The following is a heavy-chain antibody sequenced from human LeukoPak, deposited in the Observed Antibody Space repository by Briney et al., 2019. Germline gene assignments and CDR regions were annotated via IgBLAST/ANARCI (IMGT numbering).Heavy chain of an antibody. CDR2: IYYSGST. D-gene: IGHD2-2*02. Sequence: PSQTLSLTCTVSGGSISSGDYYWSWIRQPPGKGLEWIGYIYYSGSTYYNPSLKSRVTISVDTSKNQFSLKLSSVTAADTAVYYCAREGCSSTSCYTGYYYYGVDVWGQGTTVTVSS. CDR3: AREGCSSTSCYTGYYYYGVDV. CDR1: GGSISSGDYY. J-gene: IGHJ6*02. V-gene: IGHV4-30-4*01.